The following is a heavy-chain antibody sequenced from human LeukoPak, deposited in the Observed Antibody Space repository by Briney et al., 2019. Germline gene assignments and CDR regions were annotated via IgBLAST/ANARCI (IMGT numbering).Heavy chain of an antibody. V-gene: IGHV1-18*01. CDR1: GYTFTSYG. CDR2: ISAYNGNT. CDR3: ASDLEGIAEPYYGMDV. J-gene: IGHJ6*02. D-gene: IGHD6-13*01. Sequence: ASVNVSCKASGYTFTSYGISWVRQAPGQGLEWMGWISAYNGNTNYAQKLQGRVTMTTDTSTSTAYMELRSLRSDDTAVYYCASDLEGIAEPYYGMDVWGQGTTVTVSS.